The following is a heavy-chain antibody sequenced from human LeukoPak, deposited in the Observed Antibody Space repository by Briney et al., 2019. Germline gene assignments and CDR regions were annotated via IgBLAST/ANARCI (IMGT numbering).Heavy chain of an antibody. CDR1: GYSISSGYY. V-gene: IGHV4-38-2*02. CDR2: IYHSGST. D-gene: IGHD6-19*01. CDR3: ASSYSSGAGAFDP. J-gene: IGHJ5*02. Sequence: SETLSLTCTVSGYSISSGYYWGWIRQPPGEGLGWIGSIYHSGSTYYNPSLKSRVTISVDTSKNPFSLKLSSVTAADTAVYYCASSYSSGAGAFDPWGQGTLVTVSS.